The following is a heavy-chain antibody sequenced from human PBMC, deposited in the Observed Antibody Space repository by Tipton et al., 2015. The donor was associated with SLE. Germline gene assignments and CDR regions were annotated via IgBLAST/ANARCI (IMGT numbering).Heavy chain of an antibody. CDR2: ISTYNGNT. D-gene: IGHD5-18*01. CDR1: GYTFTTYG. V-gene: IGHV1-18*01. CDR3: ARVRVDTAMGVFDF. Sequence: QVQLVQSGPEVKKPGASVRVSCKASGYTFTTYGISWVRQAPGQGLEWMGWISTYNGNTNYAQELQGRVTMTSDTSTSTAYMELRSLRSDDTAIYYCARVRVDTAMGVFDFWGQGTLVTVSS. J-gene: IGHJ4*02.